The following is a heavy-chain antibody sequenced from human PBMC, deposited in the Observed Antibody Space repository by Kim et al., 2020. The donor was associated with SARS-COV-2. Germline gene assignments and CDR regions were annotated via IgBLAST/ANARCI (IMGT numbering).Heavy chain of an antibody. V-gene: IGHV3-7*03. D-gene: IGHD6-13*01. J-gene: IGHJ4*02. Sequence: GGSLRLSCAVSGFTFNTYWMSWVRQAPGKGLEWMANINQDGNEKKYVDSVKGRFTISRDNAEYSLFLQMNSLRAEDTAVYYCARYGQQLDAGLDYWGQGTLVTVSS. CDR3: ARYGQQLDAGLDY. CDR1: GFTFNTYW. CDR2: INQDGNEK.